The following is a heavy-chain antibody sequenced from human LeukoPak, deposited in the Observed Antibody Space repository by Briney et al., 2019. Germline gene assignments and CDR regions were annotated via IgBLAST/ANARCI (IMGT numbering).Heavy chain of an antibody. V-gene: IGHV5-51*01. D-gene: IGHD1-1*01. CDR2: IYPGDSDT. J-gene: IGHJ4*02. Sequence: HGESLKISCKGSGYSFTSYWIGWVRQMPGKGLEWMGIIYPGDSDTRYSPSFQGQVTISADKSISTAYLQWSSLKASDTAMYYCARRTGTTLGESYFDYWGQGNLVTVSS. CDR3: ARRTGTTLGESYFDY. CDR1: GYSFTSYW.